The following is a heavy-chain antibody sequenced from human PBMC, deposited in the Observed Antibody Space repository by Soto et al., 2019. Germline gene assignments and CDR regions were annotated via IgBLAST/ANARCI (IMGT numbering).Heavy chain of an antibody. CDR2: IYYSGST. CDR1: GGSISSGDYY. V-gene: IGHV4-30-4*01. J-gene: IGHJ4*02. Sequence: PSETLSLTCTVSGGSISSGDYYWSWIRQPPGKGLEWIGYIYYSGSTYYNPSLKSRVTISVDTSKNQFSLKPSSVTAADTAVYYCAREDYYGSGKPIDYWGQGTLVTVSS. D-gene: IGHD3-10*01. CDR3: AREDYYGSGKPIDY.